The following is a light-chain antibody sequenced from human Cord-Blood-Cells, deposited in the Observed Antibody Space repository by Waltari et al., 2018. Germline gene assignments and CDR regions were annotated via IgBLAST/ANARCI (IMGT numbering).Light chain of an antibody. CDR3: QQRSNWPT. CDR1: QSVSSY. V-gene: IGKV3-11*01. Sequence: EIVLTQSPATLSLSPGERATLSCRASQSVSSYLAWYQQKPGQAPRLLMYDASNRATGIPVRFSGSGSGTDFTLTISSLEPEDFTVYYCQQRSNWPTFGGGTKVEIK. CDR2: DAS. J-gene: IGKJ4*01.